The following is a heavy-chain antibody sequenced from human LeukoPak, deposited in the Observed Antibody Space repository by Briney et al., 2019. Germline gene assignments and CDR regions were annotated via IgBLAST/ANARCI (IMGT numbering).Heavy chain of an antibody. D-gene: IGHD1-26*01. CDR3: AKAPSGTYPRLFDY. CDR2: ISGSGGTT. V-gene: IGHV3-23*01. J-gene: IGHJ4*02. Sequence: PGGSLRLSCAASGFTFSSYSMNWVRQAPGKGLEWVSAISGSGGTTYYADSVKGRFTISRDNSKNTLYLQMNSLRAEDTAVYYCAKAPSGTYPRLFDYWGQGTLVTVSS. CDR1: GFTFSSYS.